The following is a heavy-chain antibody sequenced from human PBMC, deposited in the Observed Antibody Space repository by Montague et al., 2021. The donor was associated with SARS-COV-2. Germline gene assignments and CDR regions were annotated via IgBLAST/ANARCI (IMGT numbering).Heavy chain of an antibody. V-gene: IGHV3-48*03. J-gene: IGHJ4*02. D-gene: IGHD2-8*01. Sequence: SLRLSCAASGFDFFNFDMAWVRQAPGRGLEWISDISSSGATILYXDSLKGRFTISRDNIQESLYLQMNSLRAEDTAVYYCATNKYCTLHDCLHGRHYFDHWGQGTLVTVSS. CDR3: ATNKYCTLHDCLHGRHYFDH. CDR1: GFDFFNFD. CDR2: ISSSGATI.